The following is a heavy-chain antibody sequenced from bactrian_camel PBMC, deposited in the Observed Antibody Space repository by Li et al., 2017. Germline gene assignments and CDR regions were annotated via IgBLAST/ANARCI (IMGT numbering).Heavy chain of an antibody. CDR2: FERDGRT. V-gene: IGHV3-3*01. CDR1: PPNYSSFC. D-gene: IGHD2*01. Sequence: VQLVESGGGSVQAGGSLRLSCAAVPPNYSSFCMAWFRQGAGKEREAVVVFERDGRTKYADSVKGRFTVSRDNANNTVNLMMNSLKPEDTAMYYCAANFGPYCSGPYLARRANYLGQGTQVTVS. J-gene: IGHJ4*01.